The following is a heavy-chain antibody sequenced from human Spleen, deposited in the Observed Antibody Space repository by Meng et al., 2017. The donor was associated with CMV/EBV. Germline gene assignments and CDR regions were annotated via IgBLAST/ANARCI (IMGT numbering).Heavy chain of an antibody. J-gene: IGHJ4*02. Sequence: QLQLQESGPGLVKASETLSLTGTVSGGSISSSSYYWGWIRQPPGKGLEWIGSIYYSGSTYYNPSLKSRVTISVDTSKNQFPLKLSSVTAADTAVYYCARDCGGDCLLDYWGQGTLVTVSS. CDR3: ARDCGGDCLLDY. CDR1: GGSISSSSYY. CDR2: IYYSGST. V-gene: IGHV4-39*07. D-gene: IGHD2-21*02.